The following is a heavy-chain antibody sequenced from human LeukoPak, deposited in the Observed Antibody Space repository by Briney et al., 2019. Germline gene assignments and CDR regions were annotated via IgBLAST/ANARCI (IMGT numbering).Heavy chain of an antibody. CDR2: ISYDGSNK. CDR1: GFTFSSYA. D-gene: IGHD4-17*01. CDR3: ARRTTVTTTGDY. Sequence: GRSLRLSCAASGFTFSSYAMHWVRQAPGKGLEWVAVISYDGSNKYYADSVKGRFTISRDSSKNTLYLQMNSLRAEDTAVYYCARRTTVTTTGDYWGQGTLVTVSS. J-gene: IGHJ4*02. V-gene: IGHV3-30-3*01.